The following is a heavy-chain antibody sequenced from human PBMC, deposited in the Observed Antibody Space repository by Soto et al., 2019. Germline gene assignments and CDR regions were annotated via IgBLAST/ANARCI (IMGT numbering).Heavy chain of an antibody. V-gene: IGHV4-31*03. CDR1: GGSISSGGYY. Sequence: QVQLQESGPGLVKPSQTLSLTCTVSGGSISSGGYYWSWIRQHPGKGLEWIGYIYYSGSTYYNPSLKSRVTISVDTSKNQFSLKLSSVTAADTAVYYCARTGSSWYFSGNEGKFDPWGQGTLVTVSS. J-gene: IGHJ5*02. CDR2: IYYSGST. D-gene: IGHD6-13*01. CDR3: ARTGSSWYFSGNEGKFDP.